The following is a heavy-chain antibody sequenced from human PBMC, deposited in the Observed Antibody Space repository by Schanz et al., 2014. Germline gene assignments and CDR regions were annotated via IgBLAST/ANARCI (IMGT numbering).Heavy chain of an antibody. CDR2: ISSASSTI. J-gene: IGHJ5*02. CDR1: GFPFSDYF. D-gene: IGHD2-2*01. Sequence: VQLLESGGGLVKPGGSLRLSCTASGFPFSDYFMAWIRQPPGRGLEWVSYISSASSTINYADSVKGRFTISRDNAKNSLFLQMNSLRAEDTAVYYCARAGYDADNWFDPWGQGTLVTVSS. V-gene: IGHV3-11*04. CDR3: ARAGYDADNWFDP.